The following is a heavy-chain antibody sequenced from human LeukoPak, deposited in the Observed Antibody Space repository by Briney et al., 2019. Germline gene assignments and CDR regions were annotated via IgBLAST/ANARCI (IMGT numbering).Heavy chain of an antibody. CDR1: GFTFSSYW. D-gene: IGHD6-6*01. V-gene: IGHV3-7*01. CDR2: IRQNGIEK. Sequence: GGSLRLSCAASGFTFSSYWMSWVRQAPGKGLEWVANIRQNGIEKYYVDSVKGRFTISRDNARSSLYLQMNSLRADDTAVYYCARGGAARPDIWGQGTMVTVSS. J-gene: IGHJ3*02. CDR3: ARGGAARPDI.